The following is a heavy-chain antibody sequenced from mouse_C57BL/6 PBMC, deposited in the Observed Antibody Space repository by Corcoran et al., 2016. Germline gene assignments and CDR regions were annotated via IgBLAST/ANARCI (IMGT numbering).Heavy chain of an antibody. CDR2: INPNNGGT. CDR3: ARRAGINWYFDV. Sequence: EVQLQQSGPELVKPGASVKIPCKASGYTFTDYNMDWVKQSHGKSLEWIGDINPNNGGTIYNQKFKGKATLTVDKSSSTAYMELRSLTSEDTAVYYCARRAGINWYFDVWGTGTMVTVSS. J-gene: IGHJ1*03. V-gene: IGHV1-18*01. D-gene: IGHD3-3*01. CDR1: GYTFTDYN.